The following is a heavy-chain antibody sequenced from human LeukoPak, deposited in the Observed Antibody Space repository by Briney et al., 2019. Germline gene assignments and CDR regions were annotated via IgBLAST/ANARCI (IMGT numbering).Heavy chain of an antibody. J-gene: IGHJ4*02. Sequence: SETLSLTCTVSGGSISRSNYYWGWIRQPPGKGLEWIGNIYYTGNTYYNPSLKSRVTISVDTSKNQFSLRLSSVTAADTAVYYCARGRTFDNWGQGTLVTVSS. V-gene: IGHV4-39*07. CDR2: IYYTGNT. CDR1: GGSISRSNYY. CDR3: ARGRTFDN.